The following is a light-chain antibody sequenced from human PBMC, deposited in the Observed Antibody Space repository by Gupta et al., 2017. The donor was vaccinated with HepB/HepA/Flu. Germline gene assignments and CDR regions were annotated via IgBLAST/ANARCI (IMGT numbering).Light chain of an antibody. Sequence: DIVMTQSPDSLAVSLGERATINCKSSQTILNRSNNENHLAWYQQKAGQPPKLLIYWASTRESGVPDRFSGSGSGTEFTLTISSLQAEDLALYYCQQDYTCLITFGQGTQLEIK. CDR3: QQDYTCLIT. CDR2: WAS. J-gene: IGKJ5*01. CDR1: QTILNRSNNENH. V-gene: IGKV4-1*01.